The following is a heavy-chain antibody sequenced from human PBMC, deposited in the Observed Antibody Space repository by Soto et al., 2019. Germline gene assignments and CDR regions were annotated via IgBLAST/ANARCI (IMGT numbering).Heavy chain of an antibody. V-gene: IGHV3-23*01. Sequence: GGSLRLCCAASGFTFSSYAMSWVRQAPGKGLEWVSAISGSGGSTYYADSVKGRFTISRDNSKNTPYLQMNSLRAEDTAVYYCAKDPPDSYSPDAFDIWGQGTMVTVSS. CDR3: AKDPPDSYSPDAFDI. CDR2: ISGSGGST. D-gene: IGHD1-26*01. CDR1: GFTFSSYA. J-gene: IGHJ3*02.